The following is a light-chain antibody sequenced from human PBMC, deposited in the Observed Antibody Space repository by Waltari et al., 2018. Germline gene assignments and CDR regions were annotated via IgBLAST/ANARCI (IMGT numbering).Light chain of an antibody. Sequence: EVLMTQSPATVSVSPGEGATLSCWASQRVRNNVAWFKQKPGQAPRLLICGESTRATGSPARFSGSGAGTDFSLTISGLQSEDFAVYYCQQYSDGYTFGQGTKLEIK. CDR1: QRVRNN. J-gene: IGKJ2*01. CDR2: GES. V-gene: IGKV3-15*01. CDR3: QQYSDGYT.